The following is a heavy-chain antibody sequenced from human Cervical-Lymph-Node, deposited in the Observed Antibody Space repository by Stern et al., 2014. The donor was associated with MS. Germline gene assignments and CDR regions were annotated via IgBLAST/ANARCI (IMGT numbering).Heavy chain of an antibody. Sequence: EVQLVESGEEVKKPGESLKISCRASGYTFSSYWIAWVRQMPGKGLEWMGIIFPGDSETRYSPSFQGQVTISVDKSISTAYLQWSSLKASDTAMYYCARDGYNSGFDHWGQGTLVTVSS. J-gene: IGHJ4*02. CDR3: ARDGYNSGFDH. CDR1: GYTFSSYW. D-gene: IGHD5-24*01. V-gene: IGHV5-51*03. CDR2: IFPGDSET.